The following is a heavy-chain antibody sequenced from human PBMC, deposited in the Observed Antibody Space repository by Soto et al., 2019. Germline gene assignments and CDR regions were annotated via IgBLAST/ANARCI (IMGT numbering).Heavy chain of an antibody. CDR3: ARGRGYVYGSNFYGLDV. CDR1: RGSFSGFY. D-gene: IGHD6-25*01. Sequence: PSETLSLTCGVHRGSFSGFYWSWVRQTPGGGLEWIGEINHSGTTNYNPSFQNRVTISVDKSTNNFSLKMTSVTAADAAVYYCARGRGYVYGSNFYGLDVWGQGTTVTVSS. V-gene: IGHV4-34*01. CDR2: INHSGTT. J-gene: IGHJ6*02.